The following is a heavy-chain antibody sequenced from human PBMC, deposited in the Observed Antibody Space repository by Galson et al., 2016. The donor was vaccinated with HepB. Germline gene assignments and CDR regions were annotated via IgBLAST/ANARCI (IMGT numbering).Heavy chain of an antibody. D-gene: IGHD2-2*01. CDR3: AGGSSCTSTSCFFLGNFRDWYFDL. CDR2: IYHSGTT. CDR1: GGSIKSYY. Sequence: ETLSLPCTVSGGSIKSYYWNWLRQPPGKGLEWIGYIYHSGTTKYNPSLKSRVTMSLDTSKHLVSLKLASVTAADTAVYFCAGGSSCTSTSCFFLGNFRDWYFDLWGRGTLVTVSS. J-gene: IGHJ2*01. V-gene: IGHV4-59*01.